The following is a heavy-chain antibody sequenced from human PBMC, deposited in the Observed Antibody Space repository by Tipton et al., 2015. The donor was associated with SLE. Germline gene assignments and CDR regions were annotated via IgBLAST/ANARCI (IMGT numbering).Heavy chain of an antibody. CDR1: GFTFSSYE. CDR2: ISSSGNTM. V-gene: IGHV3-48*03. D-gene: IGHD5-18*01. J-gene: IGHJ3*02. CDR3: ARDTMGYGPDAFDI. Sequence: GSLRLSCAASGFTFSSYEMNWVRQAPGKGLEWVSYISSSGNTMYYADSVKGRFTISRDNAKNSLYLQMNSLRAEDTAVYYCARDTMGYGPDAFDIWGQGTMVTVSS.